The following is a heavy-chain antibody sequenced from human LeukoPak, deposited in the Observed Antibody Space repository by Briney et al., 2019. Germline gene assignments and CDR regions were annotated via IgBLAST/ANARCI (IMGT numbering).Heavy chain of an antibody. D-gene: IGHD3-10*01. Sequence: SETLSLTCAVYGGSFSGYYWSWIRQPPGKGLEWIGEINHSGSTNYNPSLKSRVTISVDTSKNQFSLKLSSVTAADTAVYYCARDGLAYYYGSGIGGGWFDPWGQGTLVTVSS. CDR3: ARDGLAYYYGSGIGGGWFDP. CDR2: INHSGST. J-gene: IGHJ5*02. CDR1: GGSFSGYY. V-gene: IGHV4-34*01.